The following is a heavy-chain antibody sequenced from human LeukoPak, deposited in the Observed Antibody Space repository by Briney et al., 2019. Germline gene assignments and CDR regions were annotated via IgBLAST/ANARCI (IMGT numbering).Heavy chain of an antibody. CDR3: ARDRQGGFDY. CDR1: GFTSSDYY. CDR2: ISSSGSTI. Sequence: GGSLRLSWAPSGFTSSDYYMSWVPEAPGKGVGGVSYISSSGSTIYYADSVKGRFTISRDNAKNSLYLQMNSLRAEDTAVYYCARDRQGGFDYWGQGTLVTVSS. J-gene: IGHJ4*02. V-gene: IGHV3-11*01. D-gene: IGHD3-16*01.